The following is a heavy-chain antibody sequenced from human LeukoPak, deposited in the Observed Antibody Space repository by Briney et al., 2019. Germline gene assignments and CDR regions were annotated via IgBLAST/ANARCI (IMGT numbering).Heavy chain of an antibody. V-gene: IGHV1-69*05. Sequence: SVKVSCKASGGTFSSYAISWVRQAPGQGLEWMGGIIPIFGTANYAQKFQGRVTITTDESTSTAYMELSSLRSEDTAVYYCAGSPDTGGTTFDYWGQGTMLSVSS. CDR1: GGTFSSYA. D-gene: IGHD2/OR15-2a*01. J-gene: IGHJ4*02. CDR3: AGSPDTGGTTFDY. CDR2: IIPIFGTA.